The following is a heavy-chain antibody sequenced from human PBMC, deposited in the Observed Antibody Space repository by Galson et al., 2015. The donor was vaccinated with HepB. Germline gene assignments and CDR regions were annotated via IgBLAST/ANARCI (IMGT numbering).Heavy chain of an antibody. D-gene: IGHD1-26*01. CDR1: GFALSGYC. V-gene: IGHV3-74*01. J-gene: IGHJ4*02. Sequence: LRLSCAASGFALSGYCMHWVRQVPGKGPVGVSRINREGSVTNYADSVKGRFTISRDNTKNTMYLQMNSLGVDDTAVYYCVRGGTVGAILHYFDSWGQGTLVTVSS. CDR2: INREGSVT. CDR3: VRGGTVGAILHYFDS.